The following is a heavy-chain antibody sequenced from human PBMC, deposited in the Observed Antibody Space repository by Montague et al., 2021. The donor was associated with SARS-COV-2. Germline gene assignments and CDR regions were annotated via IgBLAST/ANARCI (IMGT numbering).Heavy chain of an antibody. Sequence: PALVKPTQTLTLTCTFSGFSLSTSGMCVSWIRQPPGKALEWLALIDWDDDKYYSTSLKTRLTISKDTSKNQVVLTMTNMDPVDTATYYCARTYYDILPNLYYCAYWGQGTLVTVSS. CDR2: IDWDDDK. CDR3: ARTYYDILPNLYYCAY. V-gene: IGHV2-70*01. D-gene: IGHD3-9*01. J-gene: IGHJ4*02. CDR1: GFSLSTSGMC.